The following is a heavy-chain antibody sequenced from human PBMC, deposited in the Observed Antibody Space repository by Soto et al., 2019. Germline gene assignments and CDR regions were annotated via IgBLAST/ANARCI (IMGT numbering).Heavy chain of an antibody. CDR3: VACSGGSCYNSFDY. V-gene: IGHV4-39*01. J-gene: IGHJ4*02. CDR1: GGSISSSSYY. Sequence: SETLSLTCTVSGGSISSSSYYWGWIRQPPGKGLEWIGSIYYSGSTYYNPSLKSRVTISVDTSKNQFSLKLSSVTAADTAVYYCVACSGGSCYNSFDYWGQGTLVTVSS. CDR2: IYYSGST. D-gene: IGHD2-15*01.